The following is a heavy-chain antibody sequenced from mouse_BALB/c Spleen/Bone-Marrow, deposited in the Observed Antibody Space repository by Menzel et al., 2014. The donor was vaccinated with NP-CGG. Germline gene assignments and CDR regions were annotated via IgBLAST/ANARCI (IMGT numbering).Heavy chain of an antibody. D-gene: IGHD2-1*01. CDR2: IYPGSGST. CDR3: ARLDGNYRYAMDY. J-gene: IGHJ4*01. Sequence: VQLVESGPELVKPGASVKMSCKASGYTFTDYVITWVKQRTGQGLEWIGEIYPGSGSTYCNEKFKGKATLTADKSSNTAYMQLGSLTSEDSAVYFCARLDGNYRYAMDYWGQGTSVTVSS. V-gene: IGHV1-77*01. CDR1: GYTFTDYV.